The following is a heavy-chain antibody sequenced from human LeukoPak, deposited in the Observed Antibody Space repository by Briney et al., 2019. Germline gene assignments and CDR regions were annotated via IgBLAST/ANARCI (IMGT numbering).Heavy chain of an antibody. J-gene: IGHJ6*03. V-gene: IGHV3-49*03. CDR1: GFTFGDYA. Sequence: GGSLRLSCTASGFTFGDYAMSWFRQAPGKGLEWVGFIRSKAYGGTTEYAASVKGRFTISRDDSKSIAYLQMNSLKTEDTAVYYCTRDQWYDLKYYMDVWGKGTTVTVSS. D-gene: IGHD1-14*01. CDR3: TRDQWYDLKYYMDV. CDR2: IRSKAYGGTT.